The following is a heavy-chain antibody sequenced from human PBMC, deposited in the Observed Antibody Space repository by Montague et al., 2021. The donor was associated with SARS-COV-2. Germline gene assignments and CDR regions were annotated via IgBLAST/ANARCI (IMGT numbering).Heavy chain of an antibody. CDR1: GGSVSSDTHN. CDR2: IFYKGNT. CDR3: ARVPNGRHDN. V-gene: IGHV4-39*01. D-gene: IGHD2-8*01. Sequence: SATLSLTCTVSGGSVSSDTHNWAWIRQPPGKGLEWIVSIFYKGNTYYNPSLRSRFTISINTSKNQFFLRVASVTAADTAVYYCARVPNGRHDNWGPGALVTVSS. J-gene: IGHJ4*02.